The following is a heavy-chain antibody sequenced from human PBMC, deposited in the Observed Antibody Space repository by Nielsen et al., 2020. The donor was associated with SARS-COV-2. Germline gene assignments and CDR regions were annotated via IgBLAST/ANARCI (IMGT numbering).Heavy chain of an antibody. Sequence: SETLSLTCAVYGGSFRGYYWSWIRQPPGKGLEWIGEINHSGSTNYNPSLKSRVTISVDTSKNQFSLKLSSVTAADTAVYYCARDRPGGYGDYEGRWFDPWGQGTLVTVSS. V-gene: IGHV4-34*01. D-gene: IGHD4-17*01. CDR3: ARDRPGGYGDYEGRWFDP. J-gene: IGHJ5*02. CDR2: INHSGST. CDR1: GGSFRGYY.